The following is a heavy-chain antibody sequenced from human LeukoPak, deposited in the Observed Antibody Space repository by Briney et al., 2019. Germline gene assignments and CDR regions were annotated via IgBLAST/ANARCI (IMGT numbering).Heavy chain of an antibody. Sequence: PGGSLRLSCAASGFTFSSYSMNWVRQAPGKGVEWVSYISSSSSTIYCADSVKGRFTISRDNAKNSLYLQMNSLRAEDTAVYYCASGIQLWFFDYWGQGTLVTVSS. CDR3: ASGIQLWFFDY. CDR1: GFTFSSYS. CDR2: ISSSSSTI. V-gene: IGHV3-48*01. D-gene: IGHD5-18*01. J-gene: IGHJ4*02.